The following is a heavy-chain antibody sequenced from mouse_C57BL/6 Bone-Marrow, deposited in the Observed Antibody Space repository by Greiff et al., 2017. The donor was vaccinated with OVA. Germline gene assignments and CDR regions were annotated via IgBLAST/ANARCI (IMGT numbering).Heavy chain of an antibody. J-gene: IGHJ2*01. CDR1: GFTFSSYG. CDR2: ISSGGSYT. D-gene: IGHD1-1*01. V-gene: IGHV5-6*01. Sequence: EVHLVESGGDLVKPGGSLKLSCAASGFTFSSYGMSWVRQTPDKRLEWVATISSGGSYTYYPDSVKGRFTISRDNAKNTLYLQMSSLKSEDTAMYYCARQRITTVVAADYWGQGTTLTVSS. CDR3: ARQRITTVVAADY.